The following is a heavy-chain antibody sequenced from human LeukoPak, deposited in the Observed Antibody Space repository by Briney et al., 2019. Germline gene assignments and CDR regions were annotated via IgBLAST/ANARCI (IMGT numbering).Heavy chain of an antibody. V-gene: IGHV4-30-2*01. CDR1: GGSIRSGGYS. CDR2: IYHSGST. Sequence: SQTLSLTCAVSGGSIRSGGYSWSWIRQPPGKGLEWIGYIYHSGSTYYNPSLKSRVTISVDRSKNQFSLKLSSVTAADTAVYYCARGGALTYNRRFDPWGQGTLVTVSS. CDR3: ARGGALTYNRRFDP. J-gene: IGHJ5*02. D-gene: IGHD1-14*01.